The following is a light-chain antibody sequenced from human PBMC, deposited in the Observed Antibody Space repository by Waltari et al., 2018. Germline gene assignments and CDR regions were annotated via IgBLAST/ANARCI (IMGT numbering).Light chain of an antibody. Sequence: QTVVTQEPSLTVSPGGTVTLTCASSTGAVTSGYYPNWFQQKPGQAPRGLIYSTSNKHSCTPARFSGSLLGGKAALTLSGVQPEDEAEYYCLLYYGGARVFGGGTKLTVL. CDR2: STS. CDR1: TGAVTSGYY. CDR3: LLYYGGARV. V-gene: IGLV7-43*01. J-gene: IGLJ2*01.